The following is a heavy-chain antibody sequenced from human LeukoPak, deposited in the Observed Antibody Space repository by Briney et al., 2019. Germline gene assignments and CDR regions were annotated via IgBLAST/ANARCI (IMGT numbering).Heavy chain of an antibody. Sequence: GGSLRLSCAASGFTFTDYYMSWIRQAPGKGLEWVGFIKPDGSQSYYVDSVKGRFAISRDNAKNSLYLQMNSLRVEDTAVYYCVRDVGFFHMDVWGNGTTVTVSS. V-gene: IGHV3-7*01. D-gene: IGHD3-3*01. CDR3: VRDVGFFHMDV. CDR1: GFTFTDYY. CDR2: IKPDGSQS. J-gene: IGHJ6*03.